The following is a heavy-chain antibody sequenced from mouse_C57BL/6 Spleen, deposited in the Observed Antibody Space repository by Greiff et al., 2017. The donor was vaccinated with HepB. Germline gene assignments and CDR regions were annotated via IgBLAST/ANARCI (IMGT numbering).Heavy chain of an antibody. Sequence: EVQGVESGGGLVQPGGSLSLSCAASGFTFTDYYMSWVRQPPGKALEWLGFIRSKANGYTTEYSASVKGRFTISRDNSQSILYLQMNALRAEDSATYYCARYRKDGYYGFDYWGRGTTLTVSS. D-gene: IGHD2-3*01. CDR3: ARYRKDGYYGFDY. J-gene: IGHJ2*01. V-gene: IGHV7-3*01. CDR1: GFTFTDYY. CDR2: IRSKANGYTT.